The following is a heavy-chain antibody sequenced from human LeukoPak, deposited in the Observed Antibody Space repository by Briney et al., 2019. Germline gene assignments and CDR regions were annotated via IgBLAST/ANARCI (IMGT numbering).Heavy chain of an antibody. CDR1: GGSISSNDYY. J-gene: IGHJ4*02. V-gene: IGHV4-39*07. D-gene: IGHD3-10*01. CDR3: ARDDGSGGYRGL. Sequence: SETLSLTCNVSGGSISSNDYYWGWIRQPPGKGLEWIGSIYYSGSTYYNPSLKSRVTISVDTSKNQFSLKLSSVTAADTAVYYCARDDGSGGYRGLWGQGTLVTVSS. CDR2: IYYSGST.